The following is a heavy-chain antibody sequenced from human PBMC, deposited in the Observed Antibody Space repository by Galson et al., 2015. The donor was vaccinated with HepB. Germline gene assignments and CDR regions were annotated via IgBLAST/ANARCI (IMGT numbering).Heavy chain of an antibody. CDR1: GYTFTSYA. J-gene: IGHJ5*02. Sequence: SVKVSCKASGYTFTSYAMHWVRQAPGQRLEWMGWINAGNGNTKYSQKFQGRVTITRDTSASTAYMELSSLRSEDTAVYYCARGPDHYDSSGYLAWGQGTLVTVSS. CDR3: ARGPDHYDSSGYLA. D-gene: IGHD3-22*01. V-gene: IGHV1-3*01. CDR2: INAGNGNT.